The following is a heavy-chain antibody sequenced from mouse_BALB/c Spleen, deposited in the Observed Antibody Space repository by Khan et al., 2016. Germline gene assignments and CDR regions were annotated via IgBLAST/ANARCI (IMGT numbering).Heavy chain of an antibody. CDR3: AIVRTSHYGNYYAMDY. D-gene: IGHD2-1*01. J-gene: IGHJ4*01. CDR1: GYTFTDYV. V-gene: IGHV1-77*01. Sequence: QVQLQQSGPELVKPGASVKMSCKASGYTFTDYVISWVKQRTGQGLEWIGEIYHGSGSTYYNEKFKGKATLTADKSSNTAYMQLSSLTSEDSAVYFCAIVRTSHYGNYYAMDYWRQGTSVTVSS. CDR2: IYHGSGST.